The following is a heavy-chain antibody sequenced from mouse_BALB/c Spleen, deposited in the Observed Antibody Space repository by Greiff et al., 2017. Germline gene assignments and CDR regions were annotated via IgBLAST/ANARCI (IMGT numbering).Heavy chain of an antibody. V-gene: IGHV1-62-2*01. J-gene: IGHJ4*01. CDR2: FYPGSGSI. CDR1: GYTFTEYI. Sequence: VQLQQSGAGLVKPGASVKLSCKASGYTFTEYIIHWVKQRSGQGLEWIGWFYPGSGSIKYNEKFKDKATLTADKSSSTVYMELSRLTSEDSAVYFCARHEGGGYGNYDYYAMDYWGQGTSVTVSS. CDR3: ARHEGGGYGNYDYYAMDY. D-gene: IGHD2-1*01.